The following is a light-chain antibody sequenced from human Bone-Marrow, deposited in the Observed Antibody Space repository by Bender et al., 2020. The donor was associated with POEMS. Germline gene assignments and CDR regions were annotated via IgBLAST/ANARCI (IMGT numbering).Light chain of an antibody. CDR2: EVS. CDR3: CSYVDRSSLA. V-gene: IGLV2-23*02. CDR1: STDIATDNL. Sequence: QSALTQPASVSGSPGQSITISCTGVSTDIATDNLVSWYQRLPGKGPKLLIYEVSKRPSAISDRFSGSKSGDTASLTISGLQAEDEADYFCCSYVDRSSLAFGAGTMLTVL. J-gene: IGLJ2*01.